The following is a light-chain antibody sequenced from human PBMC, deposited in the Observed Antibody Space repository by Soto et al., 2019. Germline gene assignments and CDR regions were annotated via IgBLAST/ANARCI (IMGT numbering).Light chain of an antibody. V-gene: IGKV3-20*01. Sequence: ESGSTQSQATLSVSPWERVTLSCRASQSVSSSYLAWYQQKPGQAPRLLIYGASSRATGIPDRFSGSGSGTDFTLTISRLEPEDFAVYYCQQYGSSRWTFGQGTKVDI. CDR2: GAS. J-gene: IGKJ1*01. CDR3: QQYGSSRWT. CDR1: QSVSSSY.